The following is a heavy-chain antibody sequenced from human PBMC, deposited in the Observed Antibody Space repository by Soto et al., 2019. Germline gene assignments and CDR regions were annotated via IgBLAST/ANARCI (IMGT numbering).Heavy chain of an antibody. CDR2: ISAYNGNT. CDR1: GYTFTSYG. V-gene: IGHV1-18*04. CDR3: ARDYYDSSGYYWGSAHYYYDYGMDV. J-gene: IGHJ6*02. Sequence: ASVKVSCKASGYTFTSYGISWVRQAPGQGLEWMGWISAYNGNTNYAQKLQGRVTMTTDTSTSTAYMELRSLRSDDTAVYYCARDYYDSSGYYWGSAHYYYDYGMDVWGQGTTVTVSS. D-gene: IGHD3-22*01.